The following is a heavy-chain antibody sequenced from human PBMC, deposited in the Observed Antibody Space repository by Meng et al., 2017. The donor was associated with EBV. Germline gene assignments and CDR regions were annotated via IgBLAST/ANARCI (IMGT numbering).Heavy chain of an antibody. CDR3: ARNGIAAWGWFDP. D-gene: IGHD6-13*01. CDR2: INPSGGST. Sequence: ERNKPGDVRTFSCSASGNTLTRYDMHRVRQAPGQGLEWMGIINPSGGSTSYAKKLQGRVTMTRDTSTSTVYMELSSLRSEDTAVYYCARNGIAAWGWFDPWGQGTLVTVSS. V-gene: IGHV1-46*01. J-gene: IGHJ5*02. CDR1: GNTLTRYD.